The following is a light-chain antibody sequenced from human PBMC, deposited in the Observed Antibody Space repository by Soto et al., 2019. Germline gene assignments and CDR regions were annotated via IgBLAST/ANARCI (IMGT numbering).Light chain of an antibody. V-gene: IGLV2-8*01. CDR2: EVT. CDR3: SSFTSRFTFV. J-gene: IGLJ1*01. CDR1: SSDVGGYNY. Sequence: QSVLTKPPSASGSPGQSVGISCTGTSSDVGGYNYVSWYQQHPGKAPKLMISEVTNRPSGVSDRFSGSKSGNTASLTISGLQAEDEADYYCSSFTSRFTFVFGTGTKVTVL.